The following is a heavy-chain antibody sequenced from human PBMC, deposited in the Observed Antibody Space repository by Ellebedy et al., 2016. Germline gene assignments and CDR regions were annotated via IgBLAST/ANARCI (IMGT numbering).Heavy chain of an antibody. CDR3: ARASQDIVVVPAAPSMDV. CDR2: IKQDGSEK. CDR1: GFTFSSYW. Sequence: GESLKISCAASGFTFSSYWMSWVRQAPGKGLEWVANIKQDGSEKYYVDSVKGRFTISRDNAKNSLYLQMKSLRAEDTAVYYCARASQDIVVVPAAPSMDVWGQGTTVTVSS. J-gene: IGHJ6*02. D-gene: IGHD2-2*01. V-gene: IGHV3-7*03.